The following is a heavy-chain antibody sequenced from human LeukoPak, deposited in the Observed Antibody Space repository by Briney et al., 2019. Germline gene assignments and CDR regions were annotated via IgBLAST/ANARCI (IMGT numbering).Heavy chain of an antibody. Sequence: SETLSPTCIVPGGSISSSSYYWGWIRQPPGKGLEWIGSIYYSGSTYYNPSLKSRVTISVDTSKNQLSLKLSSVTAADTAVYYCARLTVWGSYRYDYWGQGTLVTVSS. V-gene: IGHV4-39*01. D-gene: IGHD3-16*02. CDR3: ARLTVWGSYRYDY. CDR1: GGSISSSSYY. J-gene: IGHJ4*02. CDR2: IYYSGST.